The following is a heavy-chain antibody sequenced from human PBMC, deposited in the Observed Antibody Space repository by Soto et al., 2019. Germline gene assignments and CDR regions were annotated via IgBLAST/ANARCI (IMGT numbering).Heavy chain of an antibody. CDR1: GFTFSSYG. D-gene: IGHD2-15*01. Sequence: QVQLVESGGGVVQPGRSLRLSCAASGFTFSSYGMHWVRQAPGKGLEWVAVIWYDGSNKYYADSVKGRFTISRDNSKNTLYLQMNSLGAEDTAGYYCGREYCSCGSCYDYWGQGTLVTVSS. J-gene: IGHJ4*02. CDR3: GREYCSCGSCYDY. CDR2: IWYDGSNK. V-gene: IGHV3-33*01.